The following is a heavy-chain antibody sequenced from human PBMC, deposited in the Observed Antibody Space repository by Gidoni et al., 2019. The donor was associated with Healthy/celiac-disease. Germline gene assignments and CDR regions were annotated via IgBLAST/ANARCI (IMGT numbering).Heavy chain of an antibody. J-gene: IGHJ6*02. D-gene: IGHD1-1*01. CDR3: TTAHPWNDFVRFVSYYGMDV. CDR1: GFTFSYAW. CDR2: IKSKTDGGTT. V-gene: IGHV3-15*01. Sequence: EVQLVESGGGLVKPGGSLRLSCADSGFTFSYAWMRWVRQAPGKGLEWVGRIKSKTDGGTTDYAAPVKGRFTISRDDSKNTLYLQMNSLKTEDTAVYYCTTAHPWNDFVRFVSYYGMDVWGQGTTVTVSS.